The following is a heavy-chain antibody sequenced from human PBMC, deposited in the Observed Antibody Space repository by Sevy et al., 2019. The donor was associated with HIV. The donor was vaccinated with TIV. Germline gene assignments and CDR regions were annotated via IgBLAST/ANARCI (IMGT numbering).Heavy chain of an antibody. Sequence: GGSLRLSCTASGFTFGDYWMNWVRQAPGKGLEWVGNIKEDGSETYYVDSVKGRFTISRDNAKNSLYLQMNSLRAEDTAVYYCANGVDSWGQGTLVTVSS. CDR3: ANGVDS. CDR1: GFTFGDYW. J-gene: IGHJ4*02. CDR2: IKEDGSET. V-gene: IGHV3-7*01. D-gene: IGHD3-10*01.